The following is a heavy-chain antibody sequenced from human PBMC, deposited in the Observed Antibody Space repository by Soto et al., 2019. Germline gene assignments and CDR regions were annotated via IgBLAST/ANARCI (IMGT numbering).Heavy chain of an antibody. CDR3: XXXXXPTGMDV. Sequence: EVQLVESGGGLVQPGGSLRLSCAASGFTVSSNYMSWVRQAPGKGLEWVSVIYSGGSTYYADSVKGRFTISRDNSKNTLYLQMNSXXAEDTAVXXXXXXXXPTGMDVWGQGTTVTVSS. J-gene: IGHJ6*02. V-gene: IGHV3-66*01. CDR2: IYSGGST. CDR1: GFTVSSNY.